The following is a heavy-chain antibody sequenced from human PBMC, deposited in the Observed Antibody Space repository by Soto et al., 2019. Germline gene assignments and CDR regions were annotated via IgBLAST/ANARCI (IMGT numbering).Heavy chain of an antibody. CDR3: AKALAAVGENYFDS. Sequence: GGSLRLSCVATGLIFSNYGMHWVRQAPGKGLEWVSYFSGSSNEIHYGDSVKGRFTVSRDNSKNTLYLEMNTLRLDDTAVYYCAKALAAVGENYFDSWGQGTVVTVSS. J-gene: IGHJ4*02. D-gene: IGHD2-21*01. CDR2: FSGSSNEI. V-gene: IGHV3-23*01. CDR1: GLIFSNYG.